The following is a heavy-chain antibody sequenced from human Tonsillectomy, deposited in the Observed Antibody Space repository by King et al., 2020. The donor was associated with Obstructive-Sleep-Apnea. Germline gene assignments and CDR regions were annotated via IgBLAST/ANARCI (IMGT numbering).Heavy chain of an antibody. D-gene: IGHD4/OR15-4a*01. J-gene: IGHJ6*02. CDR3: ANEDRVLPTAHYYYSGLDI. CDR2: VRYDGRNK. CDR1: GFTFSNFG. V-gene: IGHV3-30*02. Sequence: VQLVESGGGVVQPGGSLRLSCAASGFTFSNFGMHWVRQAPGRGLEWVAFVRYDGRNKYYADSVKGRFTISRDNTNNTLYLQMNGLRPEDTSIYYCANEDRVLPTAHYYYSGLDIWGQGTTVTVSS.